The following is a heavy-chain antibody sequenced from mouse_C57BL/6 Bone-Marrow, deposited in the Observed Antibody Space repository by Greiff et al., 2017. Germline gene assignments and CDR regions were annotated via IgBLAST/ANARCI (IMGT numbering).Heavy chain of an antibody. Sequence: QVTLKESGPGILQPSQTLSLTCSFSGFSLSTFGMGVGWIRQPSGKGLEWLAHIWWDDDKYYNPALKSRLTISKDTSKNQVFLKIANVDTADTATYYCARIAGGFGLRTRYCDVWGTGTTVTVSS. V-gene: IGHV8-8*01. CDR1: GFSLSTFGMG. D-gene: IGHD3-1*01. CDR2: IWWDDDK. J-gene: IGHJ1*03. CDR3: ARIAGGFGLRTRYCDV.